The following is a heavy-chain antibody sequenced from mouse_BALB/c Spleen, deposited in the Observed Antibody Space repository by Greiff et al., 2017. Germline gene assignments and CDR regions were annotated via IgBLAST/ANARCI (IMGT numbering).Heavy chain of an antibody. CDR3: ARTYDGYYEAMDY. Sequence: VQLQQSGPELVKPGASVKIPCKASGYTFTDYNMDWVKQSHGKSLEWIGDINPNNGGTIYNQKFKGKATLTVDKSSSTAYMELRSLTSEDTAVYYCARTYDGYYEAMDYWGQGTSVTVSS. V-gene: IGHV1-18*01. J-gene: IGHJ4*01. CDR2: INPNNGGT. CDR1: GYTFTDYN. D-gene: IGHD2-3*01.